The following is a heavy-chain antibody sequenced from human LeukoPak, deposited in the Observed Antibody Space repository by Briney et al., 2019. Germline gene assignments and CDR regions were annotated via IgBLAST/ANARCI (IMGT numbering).Heavy chain of an antibody. CDR1: GYTFTSYD. D-gene: IGHD3-10*01. V-gene: IGHV1-8*03. J-gene: IGHJ6*03. CDR2: MNPNSGNT. Sequence: ASVKVSCKASGYTFTSYDINWVRQATGQGLEWMGWMNPNSGNTGNAQKFQGRVTITRNTSISTAYMELGSLRSEDTAVYYCARANYGTYYYYYYMDVWGKGTTVTVSS. CDR3: ARANYGTYYYYYYMDV.